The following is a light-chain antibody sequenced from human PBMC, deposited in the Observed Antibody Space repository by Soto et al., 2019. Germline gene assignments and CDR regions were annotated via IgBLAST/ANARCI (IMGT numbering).Light chain of an antibody. CDR3: HQYGSSPLT. V-gene: IGKV3-20*01. CDR1: QSVSSSY. CDR2: GAS. Sequence: EIVLTQSPGTLSLSPGERATLSCRASQSVSSSYLAWYQQKPGQAARLLIYGASIRATGIPDRFSGSGSGTDFTLTISRLEPEDFAVYYCHQYGSSPLTFGGGTKVEIK. J-gene: IGKJ4*01.